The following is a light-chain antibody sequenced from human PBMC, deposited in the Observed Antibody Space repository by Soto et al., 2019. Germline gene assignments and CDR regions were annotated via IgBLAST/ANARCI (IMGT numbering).Light chain of an antibody. J-gene: IGLJ1*01. Sequence: QSALTQPASVSVSPGQSLTISCTGTSSDVGGYNYVSWYQQHPGKAPKLMIYDVSNRPSGVSNRFSGSKSGNTASLTISGLEAEDEDDYYCSSYTSSSSYVFGTGTQLTVL. CDR2: DVS. CDR3: SSYTSSSSYV. V-gene: IGLV2-14*01. CDR1: SSDVGGYNY.